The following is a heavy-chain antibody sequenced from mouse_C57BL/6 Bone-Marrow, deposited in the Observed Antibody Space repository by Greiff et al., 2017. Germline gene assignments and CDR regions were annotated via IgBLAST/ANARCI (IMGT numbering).Heavy chain of an antibody. CDR2: IRLKSDNYAT. V-gene: IGHV6-3*01. Sequence: VQLKESGGGLVQPGGSMKLSCVASGFTFSNYWMNWVRQSPEKGLEWVAQIRLKSDNYATHYAESVKGRFTISRDDSKSSVYRQMNNVRAEDTGIYYCTGGGYGEEFAYWGQGTLVTVSA. CDR3: TGGGYGEEFAY. CDR1: GFTFSNYW. J-gene: IGHJ3*01. D-gene: IGHD2-2*01.